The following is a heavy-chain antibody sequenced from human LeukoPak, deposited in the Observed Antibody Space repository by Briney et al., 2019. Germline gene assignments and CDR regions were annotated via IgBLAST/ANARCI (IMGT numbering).Heavy chain of an antibody. CDR1: EFTFTTYG. D-gene: IGHD4-17*01. Sequence: PEGSLRLSCAASEFTFTTYGMHWVRQAPGKGLEWVAFIYYDGSNIYYADCVKGRFTISRDISKNTLYLQMNTLRAEDTAVYYCARDRYGEPFDYWGQGTLVIVSS. V-gene: IGHV3-33*01. J-gene: IGHJ4*02. CDR2: IYYDGSNI. CDR3: ARDRYGEPFDY.